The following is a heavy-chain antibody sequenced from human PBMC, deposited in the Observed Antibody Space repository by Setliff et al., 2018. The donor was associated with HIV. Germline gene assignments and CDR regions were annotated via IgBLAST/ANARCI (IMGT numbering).Heavy chain of an antibody. J-gene: IGHJ4*02. CDR3: AGRARKLLQPFDH. V-gene: IGHV4-34*01. CDR1: GESFSDDY. D-gene: IGHD2-21*01. Sequence: SETLSLTCAVYGESFSDDYWSWIRQPPGWGLEWIGEINHSGTTNYNPSLMSRSNISVETSKRQFSLDLNSVTAADTASYYCAGRARKLLQPFDHWGQGVLVTVSS. CDR2: INHSGTT.